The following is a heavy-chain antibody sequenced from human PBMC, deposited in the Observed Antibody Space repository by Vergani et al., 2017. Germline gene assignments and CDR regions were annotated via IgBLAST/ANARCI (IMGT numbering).Heavy chain of an antibody. Sequence: QVQLVQSGAEVKKPGSSVKVSCKASGGTFSSYAISWVRQAPGQGLEWMGGIIPIFGTANYAQKFQGRVTITADESTSTAYMELSRLRSEDTAVYYCERGWIAAAGTGVNCFDYWGQGTLVTVSS. CDR2: IIPIFGTA. CDR3: ERGWIAAAGTGVNCFDY. J-gene: IGHJ4*02. CDR1: GGTFSSYA. D-gene: IGHD6-13*01. V-gene: IGHV1-69*01.